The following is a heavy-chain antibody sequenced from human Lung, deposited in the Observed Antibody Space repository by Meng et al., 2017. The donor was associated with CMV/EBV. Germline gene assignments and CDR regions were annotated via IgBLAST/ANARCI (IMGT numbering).Heavy chain of an antibody. J-gene: IGHJ4*02. CDR2: IYPNTGGA. Sequence: AXVXVSXXASGYTFTGYYIHWVRQAPGQGLEWMGCIYPNTGGAKYAQKFQGRVTMTRDTSISTAYMELSSLRSDDTAVYYCARVIAVAGTAPFDYWGQGTXVTVSS. V-gene: IGHV1-2*02. CDR1: GYTFTGYY. D-gene: IGHD6-19*01. CDR3: ARVIAVAGTAPFDY.